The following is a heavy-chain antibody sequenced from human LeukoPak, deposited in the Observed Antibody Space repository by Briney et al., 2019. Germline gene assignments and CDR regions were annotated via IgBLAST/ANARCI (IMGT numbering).Heavy chain of an antibody. V-gene: IGHV3-74*01. D-gene: IGHD2-2*01. CDR1: GFTFSSYW. CDR2: INTDGSST. Sequence: PGGSLRLSCAASGFTFSSYWMHWVRQAPGKGLVWVSRINTDGSSTSYADSVKGRFTISRDNAKNTLYLQMNSLRAEDTAVYYCARGIVVVPAANYYYYMDVWGKGTTVTVSS. J-gene: IGHJ6*03. CDR3: ARGIVVVPAANYYYYMDV.